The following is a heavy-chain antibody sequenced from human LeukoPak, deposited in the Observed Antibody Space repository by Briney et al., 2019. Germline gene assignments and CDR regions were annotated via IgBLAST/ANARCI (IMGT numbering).Heavy chain of an antibody. V-gene: IGHV1-24*01. D-gene: IGHD1/OR15-1a*01. CDR3: ATDRTGTQEIYDY. CDR2: FDPEDGET. CDR1: GYTLTELS. Sequence: ASVKVSCKVSGYTLTELSMHWVRQAPGKGLEWMGGFDPEDGETIYAQQFQDRVTMAEDTSTDTAYMELSSLRSEDTAVYYCATDRTGTQEIYDYWGQGTLVTVSS. J-gene: IGHJ4*02.